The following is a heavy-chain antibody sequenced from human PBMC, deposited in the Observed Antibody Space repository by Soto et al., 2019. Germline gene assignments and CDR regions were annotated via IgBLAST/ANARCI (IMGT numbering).Heavy chain of an antibody. V-gene: IGHV3-30*18. CDR3: AKDSVYDFWSGYYTKFDY. D-gene: IGHD3-3*01. Sequence: GGSLRLSCAASGFTFSSYGMHWVRQAPGKGLEWVAVISYDGSNKYYADSVKGRFTISRDNSKNTLYLQMNSLRAEDTAVYYCAKDSVYDFWSGYYTKFDYWGQGTLVTVSS. CDR2: ISYDGSNK. CDR1: GFTFSSYG. J-gene: IGHJ4*02.